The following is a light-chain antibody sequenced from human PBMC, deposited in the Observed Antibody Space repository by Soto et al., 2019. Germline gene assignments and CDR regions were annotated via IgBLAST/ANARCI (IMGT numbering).Light chain of an antibody. J-gene: IGLJ2*01. V-gene: IGLV2-14*01. CDR3: SSYTSTTLKV. Sequence: QSALTQPASVSGSPGQSITISCTGTSSDVGGYDYVSWYQHYPGKAPKLLIYEVINRPSGVSHRFSGSKSGNTASLTISGLQTEDEADYYCSSYTSTTLKVFGEGTKVTVL. CDR1: SSDVGGYDY. CDR2: EVI.